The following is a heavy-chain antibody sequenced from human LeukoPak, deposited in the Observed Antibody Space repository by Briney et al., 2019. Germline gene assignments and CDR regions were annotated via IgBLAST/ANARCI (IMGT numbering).Heavy chain of an antibody. D-gene: IGHD3-10*01. J-gene: IGHJ3*02. Sequence: ASVKVSCKAAGSTFTGYYMHWVRQAPGQGLEWMGWINPNSGGTNYAQKFQGRVTMTRDTSISTAYMELSRLTSDDTAVYYCARDPPIGGADVFDIWGQGTMVTVSS. V-gene: IGHV1-2*02. CDR1: GSTFTGYY. CDR3: ARDPPIGGADVFDI. CDR2: INPNSGGT.